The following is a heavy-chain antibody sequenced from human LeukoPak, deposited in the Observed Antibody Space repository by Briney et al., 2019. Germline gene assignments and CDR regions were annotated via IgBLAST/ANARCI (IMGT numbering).Heavy chain of an antibody. Sequence: SSETLSLTCTVSGDSISSYYWSWIRQPPGKGLQWIGCFYYSGSTKYNPSLMSRVTISVDTSKKQFPLNLISVTCADRAVLYGARGGDYTSTPSYWGQRLLFTVSS. CDR3: ARGGDYTSTPSY. D-gene: IGHD4-11*01. CDR1: GDSISSYY. V-gene: IGHV4-59*12. CDR2: FYYSGST. J-gene: IGHJ4*02.